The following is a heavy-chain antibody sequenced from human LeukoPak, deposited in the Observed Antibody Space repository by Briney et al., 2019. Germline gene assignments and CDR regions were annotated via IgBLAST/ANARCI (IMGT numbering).Heavy chain of an antibody. CDR1: GGSFSGYY. CDR2: INHSGST. J-gene: IGHJ2*01. CDR3: ARGKDWYFDL. Sequence: SETLSLTCAVYGGSFSGYYWSWIRQPAGKGLEWIGEINHSGSTNYNPSLKSRVTISVDTSKNQFSLKLSSVTAADTAVYYCARGKDWYFDLWGRGTLVTVSS. V-gene: IGHV4-34*01.